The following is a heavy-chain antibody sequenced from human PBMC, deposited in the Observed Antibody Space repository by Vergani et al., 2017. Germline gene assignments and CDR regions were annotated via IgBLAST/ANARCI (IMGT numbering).Heavy chain of an antibody. D-gene: IGHD3-16*01. CDR1: GFTFDDYA. CDR2: ISWNSGSI. Sequence: EVHLVESGGGLVQPGRSLRLSCAASGFTFDDYAMHWVRQAPGKGLEWVSGISWNSGSIGYADSVKGRFTISRDNAKNSLYLQMNSLRAEDTALYYCAKDTRSTVWGWFDPWGQGTLVTVSS. CDR3: AKDTRSTVWGWFDP. J-gene: IGHJ5*02. V-gene: IGHV3-9*01.